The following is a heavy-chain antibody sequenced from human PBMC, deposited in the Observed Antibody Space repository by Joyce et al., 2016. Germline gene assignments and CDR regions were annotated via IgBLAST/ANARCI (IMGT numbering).Heavy chain of an antibody. J-gene: IGHJ3*02. D-gene: IGHD3-16*01. V-gene: IGHV3-13*05. Sequence: EVQLVEAGGALVQPGGSLRPSCAASGFTFSAYEIHWFRQTTGKGLEWVSAIGTAGDPYYAGSVKGRFTISRENAKSSLFLQMNSLRAEDTAVYYCARERGGGMSAFDIWGQGTMVTVSS. CDR2: IGTAGDP. CDR3: ARERGGGMSAFDI. CDR1: GFTFSAYE.